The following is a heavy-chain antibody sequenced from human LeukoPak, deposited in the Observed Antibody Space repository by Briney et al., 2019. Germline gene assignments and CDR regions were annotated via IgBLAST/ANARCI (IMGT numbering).Heavy chain of an antibody. J-gene: IGHJ6*03. CDR3: TRLEDTAMVYYYYYYMDV. Sequence: GGSLRLSCAASGFTFSGSAMHWVRQASGKGLEWVGRIRSKANSYATAYAALVKVRFTISRDDSKNTAYLQMNSLKTEDPAVYYCTRLEDTAMVYYYYYYMDVWGKGTTVTVSS. CDR1: GFTFSGSA. CDR2: IRSKANSYAT. D-gene: IGHD5-18*01. V-gene: IGHV3-73*01.